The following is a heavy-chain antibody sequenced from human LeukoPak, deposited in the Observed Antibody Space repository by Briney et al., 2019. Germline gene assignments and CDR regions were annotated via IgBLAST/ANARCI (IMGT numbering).Heavy chain of an antibody. CDR2: IYYSGST. D-gene: IGHD6-19*01. CDR3: ARYPSSGWYGGWFDP. V-gene: IGHV4-59*01. Sequence: SENLSLTCTVSGGSISSYYWSWIRQPPGKGLEWFGYIYYSGSTNYNPSLKSRVTISVDTSKNQFSLKLSSVTAADTAVYYCARYPSSGWYGGWFDPWGQGTLVTVSS. CDR1: GGSISSYY. J-gene: IGHJ5*02.